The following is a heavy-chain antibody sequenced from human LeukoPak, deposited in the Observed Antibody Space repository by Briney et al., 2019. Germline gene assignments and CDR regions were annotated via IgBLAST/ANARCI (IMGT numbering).Heavy chain of an antibody. CDR2: INPNSGGT. Sequence: ASVKVSCKASGYTFTGYYMHWVRQAPGQGLEWMGWINPNSGGTNYAQKFQGRVTMTRDTSISTAYMELSRLRSDDTTVYYCAREKYGSGRGLDPWGQGTLVTVSS. CDR1: GYTFTGYY. V-gene: IGHV1-2*02. J-gene: IGHJ5*02. CDR3: AREKYGSGRGLDP. D-gene: IGHD3-10*01.